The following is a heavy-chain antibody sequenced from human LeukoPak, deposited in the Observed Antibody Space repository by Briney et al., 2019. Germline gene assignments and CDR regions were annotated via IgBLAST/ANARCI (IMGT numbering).Heavy chain of an antibody. V-gene: IGHV3-13*01. J-gene: IGHJ4*02. D-gene: IGHD2-2*01. Sequence: GGSLRPSCAASGFTFSSYDMHWVRQATGKGLEWVSAIGTAGDTYYPGSVKGRFTISRENAKNSLYLQMNSLRAGDTAVYYCARDQDIVVVPAAFDYWGQGTLVTVSS. CDR2: IGTAGDT. CDR1: GFTFSSYD. CDR3: ARDQDIVVVPAAFDY.